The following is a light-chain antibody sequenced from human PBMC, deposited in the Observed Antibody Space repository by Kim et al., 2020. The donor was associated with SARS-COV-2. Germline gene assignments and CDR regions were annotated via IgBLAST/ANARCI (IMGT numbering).Light chain of an antibody. Sequence: EAVMTQSPASLSVSPGERATLSCRASQSVSRNLAWYQQKPGQAPSLLIYAASTRATGIPARFSGSGSGTEFTLTISSLQSEDFAVYYCQQYNNWPYTFGQGTKLEI. CDR2: AAS. CDR3: QQYNNWPYT. V-gene: IGKV3-15*01. J-gene: IGKJ2*01. CDR1: QSVSRN.